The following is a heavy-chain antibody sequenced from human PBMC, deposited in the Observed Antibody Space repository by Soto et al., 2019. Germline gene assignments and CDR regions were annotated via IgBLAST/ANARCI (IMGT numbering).Heavy chain of an antibody. CDR3: ARGKSSSKFYYYYYMDV. V-gene: IGHV1-18*01. CDR1: GYTFTSYG. D-gene: IGHD6-6*01. CDR2: ISAYNGNT. J-gene: IGHJ6*03. Sequence: QVPLVQSGAEVKKPGASVKVSCKASGYTFTSYGISWVRQAPGQGLEWMGWISAYNGNTNYAEKLQGRVTMTTDTPTSTAYKELRSLRSDDTAVYYSARGKSSSKFYYYYYMDVWGKGTTVTVSS.